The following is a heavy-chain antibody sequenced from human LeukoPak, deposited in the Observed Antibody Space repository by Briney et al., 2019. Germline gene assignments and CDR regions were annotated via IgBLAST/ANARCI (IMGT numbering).Heavy chain of an antibody. D-gene: IGHD4-11*01. CDR3: ARGSRYYYYYYMDV. V-gene: IGHV1-8*01. Sequence: ASVKVSCKASGYTFTSYDINWVRQATGQGLEWMGWMNPNSGNTGYAQKFQGRVTMTRNTSISTAYMELSSLRSEDTAVYYCARGSRYYYYYYMDVWGKGTTVTVSS. CDR1: GYTFTSYD. CDR2: MNPNSGNT. J-gene: IGHJ6*03.